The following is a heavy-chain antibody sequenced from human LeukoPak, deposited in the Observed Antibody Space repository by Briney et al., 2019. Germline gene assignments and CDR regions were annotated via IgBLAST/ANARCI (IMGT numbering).Heavy chain of an antibody. V-gene: IGHV1-2*02. CDR3: ARGSSKYVFGYYMDV. J-gene: IGHJ6*03. D-gene: IGHD4-11*01. CDR1: GYTFTGYY. CDR2: INPKSGGT. Sequence: ASVKVSCKASGYTFTGYYIHWVRQAPGQGLEWVGWINPKSGGTNYAQKFLDRVTMTTDMSISTAYMELIRLRSHDTAVYFCARGSSKYVFGYYMDVWGKGTTIIVSS.